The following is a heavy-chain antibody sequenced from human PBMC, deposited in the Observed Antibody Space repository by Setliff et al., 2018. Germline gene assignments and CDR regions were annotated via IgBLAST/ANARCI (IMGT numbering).Heavy chain of an antibody. CDR1: GYTFTSYG. CDR2: ISAYNGNT. V-gene: IGHV1-18*01. CDR3: ARSGYYGDDAFDI. J-gene: IGHJ3*02. D-gene: IGHD4-17*01. Sequence: ASVKVSCKASGYTFTSYGISWVRQAPGQGLEWMGWISAYNGNTNYAQKFQGRVTITTDESTSTAYMELSSLRSEDTAVYYCARSGYYGDDAFDIWGQGTMVTVSS.